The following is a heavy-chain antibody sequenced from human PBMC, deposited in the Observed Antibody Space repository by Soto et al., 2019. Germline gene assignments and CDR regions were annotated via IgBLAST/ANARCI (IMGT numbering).Heavy chain of an antibody. CDR1: GGTFSSYA. V-gene: IGHV1-69*01. CDR2: IIPIFGTA. J-gene: IGHJ6*02. CDR3: AAPRNYEPYYGMDV. D-gene: IGHD4-4*01. Sequence: QVQLVQSGAEVKKPGSSVKVSCKASGGTFSSYAISWVRQAPGQGLEWMGGIIPIFGTANYAQKFQGRVTITADESTSTAYMELSSPRSEDTAVYYCAAPRNYEPYYGMDVWGQGTTVTVSS.